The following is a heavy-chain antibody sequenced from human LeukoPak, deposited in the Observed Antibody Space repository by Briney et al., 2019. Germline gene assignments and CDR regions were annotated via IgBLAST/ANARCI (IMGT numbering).Heavy chain of an antibody. D-gene: IGHD6-13*01. CDR1: GYTFTGYY. J-gene: IGHJ4*02. CDR2: INPNSGGT. Sequence: ASVKVSCKASGYTFTGYYMHWVRQAPGQGLEWMGWINPNSGGTNYAQKFQGRVTMTRDTSISTAYMELSRLRSDDTAVYYCARLLLLAAAGKTDYWGQGTLVTVSS. CDR3: ARLLLLAAAGKTDY. V-gene: IGHV1-2*02.